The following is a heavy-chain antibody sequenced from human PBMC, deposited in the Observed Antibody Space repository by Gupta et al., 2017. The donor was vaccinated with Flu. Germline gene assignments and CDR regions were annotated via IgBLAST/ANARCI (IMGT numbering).Heavy chain of an antibody. CDR1: GYSISSGYY. J-gene: IGHJ5*02. D-gene: IGHD3-10*01. V-gene: IGHV4-38-2*01. CDR2: IYHSGST. CDR3: ARVVITMVRGLTTNWFDP. Sequence: QVQLQESGPGLVKPSETLSLTCAVSGYSISSGYYWGWIRQPPGKGLEWIGSIYHSGSTYYNPSLKSRVTISVDTSKNQFSLKLSSVTAADTAVYYCARVVITMVRGLTTNWFDPWGQGTLVTVSS.